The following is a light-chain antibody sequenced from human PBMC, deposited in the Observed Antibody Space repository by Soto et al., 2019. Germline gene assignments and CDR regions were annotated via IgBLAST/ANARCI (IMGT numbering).Light chain of an antibody. CDR3: QQYHSYPFP. Sequence: DIQMTQSPSTLSASVGDRLSITCRASQSITNWLAWYQQKPGKAPKLLIYKASSLQSEVPSRFSGSASGPEFTLTISGLQPDDFATYYCQQYHSYPFPFGPGTKVDIK. J-gene: IGKJ3*01. CDR1: QSITNW. CDR2: KAS. V-gene: IGKV1-5*03.